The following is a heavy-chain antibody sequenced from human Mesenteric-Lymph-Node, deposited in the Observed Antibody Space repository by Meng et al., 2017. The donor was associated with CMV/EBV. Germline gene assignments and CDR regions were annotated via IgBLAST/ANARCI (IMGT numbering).Heavy chain of an antibody. D-gene: IGHD3-3*01. J-gene: IGHJ4*02. V-gene: IGHV3-73*01. CDR1: GFTFSGSA. CDR2: IRSKANSYAT. CDR3: AKDGALRFLEWLSTNFDY. Sequence: GESLKISCAASGFTFSGSAMHWVRQASGKGLEWVGRIRSKANSYATAYAASVKGRFTISRDDSKNTAYLQMNSLKTEDTAVYYCAKDGALRFLEWLSTNFDYWGQGTLVTVSS.